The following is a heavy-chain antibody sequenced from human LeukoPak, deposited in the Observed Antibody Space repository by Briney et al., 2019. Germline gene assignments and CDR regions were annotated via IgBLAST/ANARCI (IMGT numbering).Heavy chain of an antibody. V-gene: IGHV1-69*04. Sequence: SVKVSCKASGGTFSSYAISWVRQAPGQGLEWMGRIIPILGIANYAQKFQGRVTITADKSTSTAYMELSSLRSEDTAVYYCARPLTVEMATILNYWGQGTLATVSS. CDR1: GGTFSSYA. CDR3: ARPLTVEMATILNY. D-gene: IGHD5-24*01. CDR2: IIPILGIA. J-gene: IGHJ4*02.